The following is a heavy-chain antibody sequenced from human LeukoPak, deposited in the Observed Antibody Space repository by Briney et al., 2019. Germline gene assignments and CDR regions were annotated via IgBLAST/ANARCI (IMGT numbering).Heavy chain of an antibody. J-gene: IGHJ1*01. Sequence: ASVKVSCKASGYTFTSYAMHWMRQAPGQRLEWMGWINAGNGNTKYSQKFQGRVTITRDTSASTAYMELSSLRSEDTAVYYCAREPTKTTVTTTGLQHWGQGTLVTVSS. CDR2: INAGNGNT. CDR1: GYTFTSYA. V-gene: IGHV1-3*01. D-gene: IGHD4-17*01. CDR3: AREPTKTTVTTTGLQH.